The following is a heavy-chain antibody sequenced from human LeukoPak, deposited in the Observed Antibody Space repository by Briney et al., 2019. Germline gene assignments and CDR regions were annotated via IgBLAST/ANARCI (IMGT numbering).Heavy chain of an antibody. CDR1: GFTFTSSA. Sequence: SVKVSCKASGFTFTSSAMQWVRQARGQRLEWIGWIVVGSGNTNYAQKFQERVTITRDMSTSTAYMELSSLRSEDTAVYYCAKPAVAGSSINWFDPWGQGTLVTVSS. D-gene: IGHD6-19*01. J-gene: IGHJ5*02. V-gene: IGHV1-58*02. CDR2: IVVGSGNT. CDR3: AKPAVAGSSINWFDP.